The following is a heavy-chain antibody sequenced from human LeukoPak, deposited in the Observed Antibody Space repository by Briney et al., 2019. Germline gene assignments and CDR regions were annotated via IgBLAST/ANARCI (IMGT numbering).Heavy chain of an antibody. CDR2: INAGNGNT. J-gene: IGHJ4*02. V-gene: IGHV1-3*01. CDR1: GYTFTSYA. Sequence: ASVKVSCKASGYTFTSYAMHWVRQAPGQRLEWMGWINAGNGNTKYSQKFQGRVTITRDTSASIAYMELSSLRSEDTAVYYCARDRDVSYLDYWGQGTLVTVSS. CDR3: ARDRDVSYLDY.